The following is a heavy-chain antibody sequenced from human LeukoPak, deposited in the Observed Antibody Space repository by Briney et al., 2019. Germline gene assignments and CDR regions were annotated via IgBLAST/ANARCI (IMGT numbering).Heavy chain of an antibody. D-gene: IGHD4-17*01. Sequence: SETLSLTCAVSGGSFSGYYWSWIRQPPGKGLEWIGEINHSGSTNYNPSLKSRVTISVDTSKNQFSLKLSSVTAADTAVYYCARVPGESDVWGKGTTVTVSS. CDR3: ARVPGESDV. CDR2: INHSGST. CDR1: GGSFSGYY. V-gene: IGHV4-34*01. J-gene: IGHJ6*04.